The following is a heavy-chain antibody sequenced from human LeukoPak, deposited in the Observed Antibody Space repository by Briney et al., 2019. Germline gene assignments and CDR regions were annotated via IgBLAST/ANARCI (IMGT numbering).Heavy chain of an antibody. J-gene: IGHJ4*02. CDR3: AGDQCGGDCYYFDY. CDR2: IYSGGST. V-gene: IGHV3-66*01. Sequence: GGSLRLSCAASGFTVSSNYMSWVRQAPGKGLEWVSVIYSGGSTYYADSVKGRFTISRDNSKNTLYLQMNSLRAEDTAVYYCAGDQCGGDCYYFDYWGQGTLVTVSS. D-gene: IGHD2-21*01. CDR1: GFTVSSNY.